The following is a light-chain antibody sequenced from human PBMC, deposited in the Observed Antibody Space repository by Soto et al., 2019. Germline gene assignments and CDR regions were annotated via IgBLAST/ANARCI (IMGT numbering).Light chain of an antibody. CDR1: QDISNY. CDR2: AAS. Sequence: DIQMTQSPSSLSASVVGRVTIAFRASQDISNYLNWYQQKPGKAPKLLIYAASSLQSGVPSRFSGSGSGTDFTLTISSLQPEDFATYYCQQSYSTPLTFGGGTKVDIK. CDR3: QQSYSTPLT. J-gene: IGKJ4*01. V-gene: IGKV1-39*01.